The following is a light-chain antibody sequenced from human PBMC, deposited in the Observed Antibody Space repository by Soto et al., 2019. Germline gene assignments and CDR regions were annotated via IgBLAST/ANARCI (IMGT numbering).Light chain of an antibody. J-gene: IGKJ1*01. CDR3: QQYNNFWT. CDR1: QSISSW. Sequence: DIQMTQSPSALSASVGDRVTITCRASQSISSWLAWYQQKPGKAPRLRIYDASYFERGVPSRFSGSGSGTEFTLTISDLQPDDLGTYACQQYNNFWTFGPGTKVEI. CDR2: DAS. V-gene: IGKV1-5*01.